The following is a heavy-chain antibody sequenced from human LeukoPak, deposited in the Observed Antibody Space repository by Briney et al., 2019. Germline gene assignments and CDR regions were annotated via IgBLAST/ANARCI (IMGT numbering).Heavy chain of an antibody. CDR3: ARKPGDGLNYYYYGMDV. D-gene: IGHD7-27*01. CDR2: ISAYNGNT. V-gene: IGHV1-18*04. J-gene: IGHJ6*02. CDR1: GYTFTGYY. Sequence: ASVKVSCKASGYTFTGYYMHWVRQAPGQGLEWMGWISAYNGNTNYAQKLQGRVTMTTDTSTSTAYMELRSLRSDDTAVYYCARKPGDGLNYYYYGMDVWGQGTTVTVSS.